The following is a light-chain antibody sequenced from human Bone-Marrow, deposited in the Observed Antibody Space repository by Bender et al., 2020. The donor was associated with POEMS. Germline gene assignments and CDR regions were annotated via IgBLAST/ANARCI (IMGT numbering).Light chain of an antibody. CDR2: EVN. Sequence: QSALTQPASVSGSPGESITVSCTGTSSDIGTYYLVSWYQQHPGKAPKLIIYEVNRRPPGVSDRFSGSKSGNTASLTISGLQAGDEADYHCCSYLGSSTYVFGAGTKVTV. V-gene: IGLV2-23*02. CDR1: SSDIGTYYL. CDR3: CSYLGSSTYV. J-gene: IGLJ1*01.